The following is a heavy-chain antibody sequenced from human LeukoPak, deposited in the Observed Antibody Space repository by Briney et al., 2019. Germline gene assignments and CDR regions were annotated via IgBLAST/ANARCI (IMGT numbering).Heavy chain of an antibody. V-gene: IGHV4-4*07. CDR2: IYTRGST. D-gene: IGHD2-2*01. CDR1: GGSISSYY. CDR3: ARNKGYCSSTSCSPFDY. J-gene: IGHJ4*02. Sequence: ASETLSLTCIVAGGSISSYYSSWIRQPAGNGRGWIGRIYTRGSTNYNPSLKSRVTMSVDTSKNQFSLKLSSVNAADTAVYYCARNKGYCSSTSCSPFDYWGQGTLVTVSS.